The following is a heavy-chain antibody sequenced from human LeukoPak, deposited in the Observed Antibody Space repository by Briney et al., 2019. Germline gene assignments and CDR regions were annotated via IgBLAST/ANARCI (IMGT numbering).Heavy chain of an antibody. V-gene: IGHV4-38-2*02. J-gene: IGHJ4*02. CDR3: ASERNYYGSGASTSFDR. CDR2: FFPGETP. D-gene: IGHD3-10*01. Sequence: PSETLSLTCNVSGYSISSGYYWGWIRQPPGKGLEWIGTFFPGETPSYNPSLKSRITISADTSSNQFSLKVKSVTAADTAVYYCASERNYYGSGASTSFDRWGQGTLVTVSS. CDR1: GYSISSGYY.